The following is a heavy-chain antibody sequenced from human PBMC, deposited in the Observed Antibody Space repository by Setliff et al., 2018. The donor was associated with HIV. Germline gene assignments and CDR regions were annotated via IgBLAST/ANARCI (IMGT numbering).Heavy chain of an antibody. CDR3: AKSSPSIGYISDH. D-gene: IGHD5-12*01. V-gene: IGHV4-38-2*01. CDR2: IYHSGGT. Sequence: PSETLSLTCRVSGYFINIGHYCGWLRQSPGKGLEWIGTIYHSGGTYYNPSLKSRVTISTGTSKNQFSLNVRSVTAADMAVYFCAKSSPSIGYISDHWGQGTLVTVSS. J-gene: IGHJ4*02. CDR1: GYFINIGHY.